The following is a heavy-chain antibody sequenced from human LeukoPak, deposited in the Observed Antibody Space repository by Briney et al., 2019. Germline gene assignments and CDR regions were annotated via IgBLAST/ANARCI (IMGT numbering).Heavy chain of an antibody. J-gene: IGHJ5*02. CDR3: AKDHSSWHPRINWFDP. CDR2: ISYDGSNK. CDR1: GFTFSSYA. D-gene: IGHD6-13*01. V-gene: IGHV3-30-3*01. Sequence: QPGRSLRLSCAASGFTFSSYAMHWVRQAPGKGLEWVAVISYDGSNKYYADSVKGRFTISRDNSKNTLYLQMNSLRAEDTAVYYCAKDHSSWHPRINWFDPWGQGTLVTVSS.